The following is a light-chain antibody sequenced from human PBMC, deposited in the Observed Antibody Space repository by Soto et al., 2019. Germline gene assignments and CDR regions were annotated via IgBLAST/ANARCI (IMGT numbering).Light chain of an antibody. CDR2: GAS. Sequence: EIVMTQSPATLSVSLGERATLSCRASQSVSSNVVWYKQKPGQAPRLLIYGASTRATGIPARFSGSGSGTEFMLTISSLQSEDFAVYYCQQYNKWPRTFGQGTKVDIK. J-gene: IGKJ1*01. CDR3: QQYNKWPRT. V-gene: IGKV3-15*01. CDR1: QSVSSN.